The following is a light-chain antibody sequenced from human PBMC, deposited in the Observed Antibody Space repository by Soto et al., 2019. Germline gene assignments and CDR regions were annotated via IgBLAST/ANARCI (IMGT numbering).Light chain of an antibody. CDR2: LNSDGSH. CDR1: SGRSSYA. CDR3: QTWGTGVHVV. Sequence: QPVLTQSPSASASLGASVKLTCTLSSGRSSYAIAWHQQQPEKAPRYLMRLNSDGSHSKGDGIPDRFSGSSSGTERYLTISSLQSEDEADYYCQTWGTGVHVVFGGGTKVTVL. J-gene: IGLJ2*01. V-gene: IGLV4-69*01.